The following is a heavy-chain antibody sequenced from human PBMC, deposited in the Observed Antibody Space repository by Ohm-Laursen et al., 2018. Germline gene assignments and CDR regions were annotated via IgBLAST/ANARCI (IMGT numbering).Heavy chain of an antibody. CDR2: ISSSSSTI. CDR1: GFTFSSYS. CDR3: ARVAYYYDSSGYYYYYGMDV. J-gene: IGHJ6*02. V-gene: IGHV3-48*01. D-gene: IGHD3-22*01. Sequence: SLRFSCAASGFTFSSYSMNWVRQAPGRGLEWVSYISSSSSTIYYADSVKGRFTISRDNAKNSLYLQMNSLRAEDTAVYYCARVAYYYDSSGYYYYYGMDVWGQGTTVTVSS.